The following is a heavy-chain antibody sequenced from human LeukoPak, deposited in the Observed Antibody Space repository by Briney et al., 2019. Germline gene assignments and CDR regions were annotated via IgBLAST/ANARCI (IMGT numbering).Heavy chain of an antibody. CDR1: GGSFSGYY. Sequence: PSETLSLTCAVYGGSFSGYYWSWIRQPPGKGLEWIGEINHSGSTNYNPSLKSRVTISVDTSKNQFSLKLSSVTAADTAVYYCARSRFGELFWFDPWGQGTLVTVSS. D-gene: IGHD3-10*01. V-gene: IGHV4-34*01. J-gene: IGHJ5*02. CDR3: ARSRFGELFWFDP. CDR2: INHSGST.